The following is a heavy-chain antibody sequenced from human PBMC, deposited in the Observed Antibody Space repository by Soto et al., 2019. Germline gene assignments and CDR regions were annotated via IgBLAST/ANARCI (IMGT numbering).Heavy chain of an antibody. J-gene: IGHJ6*02. CDR1: GGSINSGGYY. D-gene: IGHD3-22*01. CDR2: IYYSVNT. CDR3: AREGVDYNESRGYWVRYGLDV. V-gene: IGHV4-31*03. Sequence: QVKLQESGPGLVKPSQTLSLTCTVSGGSINSGGYYWSWIRQHPGKGLEWVGYIYYSVNTYYNPSLKSRVTKSVDTAKNQFSLKRSSVTAADTAVYYCAREGVDYNESRGYWVRYGLDVWGQGTTVTVSS.